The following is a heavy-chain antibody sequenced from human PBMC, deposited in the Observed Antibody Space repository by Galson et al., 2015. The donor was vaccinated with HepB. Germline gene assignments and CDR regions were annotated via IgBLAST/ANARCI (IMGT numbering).Heavy chain of an antibody. CDR1: GFTFSSYG. CDR3: ARGAAVAEFDY. D-gene: IGHD6-19*01. CDR2: IWYDGSNK. V-gene: IGHV3-33*01. J-gene: IGHJ4*02. Sequence: SLRLSCAASGFTFSSYGMHWVRQAPGKGLEWVAVIWYDGSNKYYADSVKGRFTISRDNSKNTLYLQMNSLRAEDTAVYYCARGAAVAEFDYWGQGTLVTVSS.